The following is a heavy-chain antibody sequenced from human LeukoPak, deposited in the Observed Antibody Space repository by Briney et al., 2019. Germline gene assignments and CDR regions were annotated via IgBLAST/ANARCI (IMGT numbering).Heavy chain of an antibody. J-gene: IGHJ4*02. V-gene: IGHV3-73*01. D-gene: IGHD1-26*01. CDR3: TSHSGSYSPYDY. CDR1: GFTLSGSA. CDR2: IRSKANSYAT. Sequence: GGSLKLSCAASGFTLSGSAMHWVRQASGKGLEWVGRIRSKANSYATAYAASVKGRFTISRDDSKNTAYLQMNSLKTEDTVVYYCTSHSGSYSPYDYWGQGTLVTVSS.